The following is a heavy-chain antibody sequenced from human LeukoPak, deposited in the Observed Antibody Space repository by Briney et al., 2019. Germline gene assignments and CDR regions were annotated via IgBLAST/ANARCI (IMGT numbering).Heavy chain of an antibody. CDR1: GGSISSSSYY. Sequence: SETLSLTCTVSGGSISSSSYYWGWIRQPAGKGLEWIGRIYTSGSTNYNPSLKSRVTMSVETSVETSKNQFSLRLSSVTAADTAVYYCARDGWFGELLDYWGQGTLVIVSS. D-gene: IGHD3-10*01. V-gene: IGHV4-61*02. CDR3: ARDGWFGELLDY. J-gene: IGHJ4*02. CDR2: IYTSGST.